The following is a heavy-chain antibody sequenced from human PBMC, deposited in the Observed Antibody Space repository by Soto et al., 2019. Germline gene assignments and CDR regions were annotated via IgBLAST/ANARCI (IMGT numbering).Heavy chain of an antibody. CDR2: IYHSGSA. J-gene: IGHJ5*02. CDR3: ARVTIFEYCFDP. Sequence: SETLSLTCAVSSYSISGGFYWAWIRQPPGKGLEWIGNIYHSGSAHYNPSLKSRVTMSVDTPKNNFSLRLTSVTAADTAVYYCARVTIFEYCFDPWGQGILVTVSS. D-gene: IGHD3-3*01. V-gene: IGHV4-38-2*01. CDR1: SYSISGGFY.